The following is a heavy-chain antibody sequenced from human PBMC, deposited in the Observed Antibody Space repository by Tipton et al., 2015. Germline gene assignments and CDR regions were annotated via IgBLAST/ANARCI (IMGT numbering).Heavy chain of an antibody. CDR2: IYDSGST. CDR1: GGSVSTSNYY. Sequence: TLSLTCTVSGGSVSTSNYYWSWIRQPPGKGLEWIGSIYDSGSTYYNPSLKSRVTISIDTSRNQFSLKLSSVTAADTAVYYCARDFTPYQYYAMDVWGQGTTVTVSS. J-gene: IGHJ6*02. V-gene: IGHV4-39*02. CDR3: ARDFTPYQYYAMDV.